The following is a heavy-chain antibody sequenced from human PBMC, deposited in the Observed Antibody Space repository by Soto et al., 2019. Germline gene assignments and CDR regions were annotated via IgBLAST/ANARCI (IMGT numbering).Heavy chain of an antibody. Sequence: ESGGGVVQPGRSLRLSCAASGFTFSSYGMHWVRQAPGKGLEWVAVIWYDGSNKYYADSVKGRFTISRDNSKNTLYLQMNSLRAEDTAVYYCARDRGGYCSGGSCMPGDYWGQGTLVTVSS. D-gene: IGHD2-15*01. J-gene: IGHJ4*02. V-gene: IGHV3-33*01. CDR3: ARDRGGYCSGGSCMPGDY. CDR1: GFTFSSYG. CDR2: IWYDGSNK.